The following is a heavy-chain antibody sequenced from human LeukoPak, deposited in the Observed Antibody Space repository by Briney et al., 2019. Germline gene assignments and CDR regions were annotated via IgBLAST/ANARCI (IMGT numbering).Heavy chain of an antibody. D-gene: IGHD6-13*01. J-gene: IGHJ4*02. CDR1: GYTFTSYD. CDR2: MNPNNGNT. CDR3: ARGLYSSSWHDY. Sequence: ASVKVSCKASGYTFTSYDINWVRQAAGQGLERMGWMNPNNGNTDYAQKFQGRVTMTRDTSISTAYMELSSLRSEDTAVYYCARGLYSSSWHDYWGQGTLVTVSS. V-gene: IGHV1-8*01.